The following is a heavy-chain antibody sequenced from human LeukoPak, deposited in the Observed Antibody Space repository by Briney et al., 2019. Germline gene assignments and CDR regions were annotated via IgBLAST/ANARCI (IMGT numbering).Heavy chain of an antibody. CDR3: AREIRYFDWLVPYYFDY. J-gene: IGHJ4*02. D-gene: IGHD3-9*01. CDR1: GGTFSSYV. CDR2: IIPIFGTA. Sequence: SVTVSCKASGGTFSSYVFSWVRQAPGQGLEGMGRIIPIFGTANYAQKFQGRVTITTDESTSTPYMDLNSLRSEDTAVYYCAREIRYFDWLVPYYFDYWGQGTLVTVSS. V-gene: IGHV1-69*05.